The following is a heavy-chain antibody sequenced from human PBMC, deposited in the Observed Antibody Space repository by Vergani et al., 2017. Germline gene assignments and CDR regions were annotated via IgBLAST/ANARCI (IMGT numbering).Heavy chain of an antibody. J-gene: IGHJ4*02. V-gene: IGHV4-39*01. CDR1: GGSISSSSYY. CDR2: IYYSGST. CDR3: ARGSRGYSGYDYPVVKYYFDY. D-gene: IGHD5-12*01. Sequence: QLQLQESGPGLVKPSETLSLTCTVSGGSISSSSYYWGWIRQPPGKGLEWIGSIYYSGSTYYNPSLKRRVTISVDTSKNQFSLKWSSVTAADTAVYYCARGSRGYSGYDYPVVKYYFDYWGQGTLVTVSS.